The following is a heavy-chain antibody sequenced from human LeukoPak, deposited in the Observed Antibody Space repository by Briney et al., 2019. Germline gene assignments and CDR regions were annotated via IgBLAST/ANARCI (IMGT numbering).Heavy chain of an antibody. CDR1: GFTFSSYV. Sequence: GSLRLSCTASGFTFSSYVMHCVRQPTGKGLVWVSAIGTTGDTYYPGSVKGRFTISRENAKASLYLQVSSLRAGDTAVYYCVRGRNVYDPYWHFDLWGCGTLVTVSS. D-gene: IGHD5/OR15-5a*01. J-gene: IGHJ2*01. CDR3: VRGRNVYDPYWHFDL. V-gene: IGHV3-13*01. CDR2: IGTTGDT.